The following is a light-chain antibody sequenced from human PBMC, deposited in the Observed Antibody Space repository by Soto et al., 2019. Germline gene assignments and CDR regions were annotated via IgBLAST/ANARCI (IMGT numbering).Light chain of an antibody. Sequence: EIMLTQSPATLSLSPGERATLSCRASQSVSSYLAWYQQKPGQAPRLLIYDASNRATGIPARFSGSGSGTDFTLTISSLGPEDFSVYYCQQYNTWPPITFGQGTRLEIK. CDR1: QSVSSY. CDR3: QQYNTWPPIT. CDR2: DAS. J-gene: IGKJ5*01. V-gene: IGKV3-11*01.